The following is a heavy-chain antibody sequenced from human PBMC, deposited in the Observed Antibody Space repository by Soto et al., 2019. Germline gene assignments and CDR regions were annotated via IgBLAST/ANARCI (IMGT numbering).Heavy chain of an antibody. CDR3: ARLSDWLRIDAFDI. J-gene: IGHJ3*02. CDR2: IKQDGSEK. V-gene: IGHV3-7*01. D-gene: IGHD5-12*01. CDR1: GFTFSSYW. Sequence: GALRLSCAASGFTFSSYWMSWVRQAPGKGLEWVANIKQDGSEKYYVDSVKGRFTISRDNAKNSLYLQMNSLRAEDTAVYYCARLSDWLRIDAFDIWGQGTMVNVS.